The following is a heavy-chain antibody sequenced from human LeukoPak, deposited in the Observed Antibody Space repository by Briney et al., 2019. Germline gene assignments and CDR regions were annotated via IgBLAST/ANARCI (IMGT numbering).Heavy chain of an antibody. CDR1: GFTFDDYA. V-gene: IGHV3-9*01. J-gene: IGHJ4*02. Sequence: SLRLSCAASGFTFDDYAIHWVRQAPGKGLERVSGISWNSDNIGYGDSVKGRFTISRDNAENSLFLDMNSLRTDDTALYYCVKGGPTASNTAFDYWGQGTLVTVSS. CDR2: ISWNSDNI. CDR3: VKGGPTASNTAFDY. D-gene: IGHD2-21*02.